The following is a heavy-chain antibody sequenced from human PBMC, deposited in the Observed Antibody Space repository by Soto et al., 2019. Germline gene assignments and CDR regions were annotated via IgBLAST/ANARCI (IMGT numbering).Heavy chain of an antibody. Sequence: ASVKVSCKASGYMFTAYYIHWVRQAPGRGLEWLGWISPNSGDTSYAQKFQDWVTITRDTSIRTAYMELTRLKPDDTAVYYCARELGVAAGSAFDVWGQGTMVTVSS. J-gene: IGHJ3*01. D-gene: IGHD3-16*01. CDR2: ISPNSGDT. V-gene: IGHV1-2*04. CDR1: GYMFTAYY. CDR3: ARELGVAAGSAFDV.